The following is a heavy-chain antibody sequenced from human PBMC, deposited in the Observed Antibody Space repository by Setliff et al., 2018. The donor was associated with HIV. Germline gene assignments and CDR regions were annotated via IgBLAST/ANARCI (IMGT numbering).Heavy chain of an antibody. D-gene: IGHD3-10*01. CDR2: IYHRGST. CDR3: ARNRVPSSL. V-gene: IGHV4-30-2*02. Sequence: SETLSLTCDVSGGSISSGGYSWSWIRQPPGKGLEWIGYIYHRGSTYYNPSLMSPVTISLETPKNQFSLKLNSVIAADTAVYYCARNRVPSSLWGQGTLVTVSS. CDR1: GGSISSGGYS. J-gene: IGHJ4*02.